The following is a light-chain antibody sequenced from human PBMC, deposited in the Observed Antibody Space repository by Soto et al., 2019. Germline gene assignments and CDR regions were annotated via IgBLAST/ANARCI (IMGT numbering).Light chain of an antibody. CDR2: AAS. CDR1: ESIARH. J-gene: IGKJ5*01. V-gene: IGKV1-39*01. Sequence: DIQMTQSPSSLSASVGDRVTITCRASESIARHLNWYQQKSGKGPKLLIYAASSLQNGVPSRFRGGGSGTDFTLTISNLQPEDFATYYWQQSYSTLSITFGQGTRLEIK. CDR3: QQSYSTLSIT.